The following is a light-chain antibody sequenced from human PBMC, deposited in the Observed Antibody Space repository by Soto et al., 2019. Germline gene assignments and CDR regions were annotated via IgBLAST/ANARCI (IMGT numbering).Light chain of an antibody. CDR3: QQYNRYSST. J-gene: IGKJ2*01. V-gene: IGKV1-5*03. Sequence: DIQMTQSPSTLSASVGDRVTITCRASQSISSWLAWFQQKPGKAPKLLIYKASSLQSGVPSRFSGSESGTEFNLTISSLQPDDFATYYCQQYNRYSSTFGQGTRLEIK. CDR2: KAS. CDR1: QSISSW.